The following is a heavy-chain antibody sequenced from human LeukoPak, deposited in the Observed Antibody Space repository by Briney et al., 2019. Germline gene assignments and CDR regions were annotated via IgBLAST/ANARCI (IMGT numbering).Heavy chain of an antibody. CDR1: GGSISSSSYY. J-gene: IGHJ6*02. CDR2: IYYSGST. Sequence: SETLSLTCTVSGGSISSSSYYWGWIRQPPGKGLEWIGSIYYSGSTYYNPSLKSRVTISVDTSKNQFSLKLSSVTAADTAVYYCARTQSRYCSGGSCSDYYYYYYGMDVWGQGTTVTVSS. CDR3: ARTQSRYCSGGSCSDYYYYYYGMDV. D-gene: IGHD2-15*01. V-gene: IGHV4-39*07.